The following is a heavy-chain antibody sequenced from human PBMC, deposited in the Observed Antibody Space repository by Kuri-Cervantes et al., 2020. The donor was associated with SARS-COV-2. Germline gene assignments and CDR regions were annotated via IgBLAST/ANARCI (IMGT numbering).Heavy chain of an antibody. D-gene: IGHD3-3*01. CDR2: ISSSGTTI. V-gene: IGHV3-11*04. J-gene: IGHJ6*02. CDR3: ERGGGGVVSYGLDV. Sequence: GESLKISCAASGFTFSDYYMSWIRQAPGKGLEWVSYISSSGTTIYYADSVKGRFTISRDNAKNTVYVQMNSLTAEDTAVYYCERGGGGVVSYGLDVWGQGTTVTVSS. CDR1: GFTFSDYY.